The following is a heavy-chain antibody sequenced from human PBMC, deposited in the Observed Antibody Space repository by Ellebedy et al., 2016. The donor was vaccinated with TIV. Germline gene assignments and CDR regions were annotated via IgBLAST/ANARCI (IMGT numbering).Heavy chain of an antibody. CDR2: LNQDGSEK. CDR1: GLTFSSHW. D-gene: IGHD3-9*01. J-gene: IGHJ3*02. V-gene: IGHV3-7*01. CDR3: ARGIYFDWSEDAFDI. Sequence: GESLKISCEASGLTFSSHWMSWVRQAPGKGLEWVANLNQDGSEKYYVDSVKGRFTISRDNAKNTLYLQMNSLRAEDTAVYYCARGIYFDWSEDAFDIWGQGTKVTVSS.